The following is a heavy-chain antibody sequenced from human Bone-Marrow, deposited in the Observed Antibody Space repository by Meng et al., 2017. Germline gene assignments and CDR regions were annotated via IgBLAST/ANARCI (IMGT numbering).Heavy chain of an antibody. V-gene: IGHV3-66*02. Sequence: GESLKISCAASGFTVSSNYMNWVRQAPGKGLEWVSVIYSGGSTYCADSVKGRFTISRDNSKDTLYLQMNSLRAEDTAVYYCARRIPSLYYFDYWGQGTLVTVSS. CDR2: IYSGGST. CDR1: GFTVSSNY. J-gene: IGHJ4*02. CDR3: ARRIPSLYYFDY.